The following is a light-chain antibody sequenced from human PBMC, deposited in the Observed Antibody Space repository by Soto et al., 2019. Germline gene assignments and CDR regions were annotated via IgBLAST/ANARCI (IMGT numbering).Light chain of an antibody. CDR2: EVS. Sequence: QSVLTQPASVSGSPGQSITISCTGTTSDVGEYNYVSWYQQVPGKAPKVIIYEVSSRPAGVSTRFSGPKSGNTASLTISGLQAEDEADYYCSSYTSSTTYVFGTGTKVTVL. CDR3: SSYTSSTTYV. CDR1: TSDVGEYNY. V-gene: IGLV2-14*01. J-gene: IGLJ1*01.